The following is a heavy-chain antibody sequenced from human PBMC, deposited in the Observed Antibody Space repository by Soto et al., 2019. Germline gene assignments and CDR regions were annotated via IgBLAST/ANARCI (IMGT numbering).Heavy chain of an antibody. CDR3: ARGTYSGSHYFSY. CDR2: ISSSSSYI. Sequence: GGSLRLSCAASGFTFSSYSMNWVRQAPGKGLEWVSSISSSSSYIYYADSVKGRFTISRDNAKNSLYLQMNSLRAEDTAVYYCARGTYSGSHYFSYWGQGTLVTVSS. J-gene: IGHJ4*02. CDR1: GFTFSSYS. D-gene: IGHD1-26*01. V-gene: IGHV3-21*01.